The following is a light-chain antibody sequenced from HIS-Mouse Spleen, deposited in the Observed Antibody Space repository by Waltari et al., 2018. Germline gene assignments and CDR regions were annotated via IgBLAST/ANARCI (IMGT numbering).Light chain of an antibody. J-gene: IGLJ3*02. V-gene: IGLV2-23*03. CDR2: EGS. CDR1: SSDVGSYNL. CDR3: CSYAGSSTFGV. Sequence: QSALTQPASVSGSPGQSITISCTGTSSDVGSYNLVSWYQQHPGKAPKLMIYEGSKRPSWVSNRFSGSKSGNTASLTISGLQAEDEADYYCCSYAGSSTFGVFGGGTKLTVL.